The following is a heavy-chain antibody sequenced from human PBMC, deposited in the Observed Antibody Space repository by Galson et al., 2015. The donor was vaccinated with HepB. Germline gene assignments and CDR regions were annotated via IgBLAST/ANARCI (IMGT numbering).Heavy chain of an antibody. Sequence: SVKVSCQASGNSFNYYALNWVRQAPGQGLEWMGWINTNHGNPTYAQDFAGRFVFSLDTSVSTTFLQISGLKTEDTAVYYCARDLGPMWGFLRLPFDSWGQGTLVTVSS. D-gene: IGHD2-21*01. CDR1: GNSFNYYA. J-gene: IGHJ4*02. CDR3: ARDLGPMWGFLRLPFDS. V-gene: IGHV7-4-1*02. CDR2: INTNHGNP.